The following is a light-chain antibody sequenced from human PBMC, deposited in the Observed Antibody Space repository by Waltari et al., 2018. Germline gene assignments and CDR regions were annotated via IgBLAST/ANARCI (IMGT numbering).Light chain of an antibody. Sequence: SYVLTQPPSVSVAPGETARLTCWGNNIESKSGHWYRQRPGQAPVLVISYDSDRPSGIPDRLSGSNSGNTATLTISRVEAGDEADYYCQVWDANTDPGVFGTGTEVTVL. CDR1: NIESKS. J-gene: IGLJ1*01. V-gene: IGLV3-21*01. CDR3: QVWDANTDPGV. CDR2: YDS.